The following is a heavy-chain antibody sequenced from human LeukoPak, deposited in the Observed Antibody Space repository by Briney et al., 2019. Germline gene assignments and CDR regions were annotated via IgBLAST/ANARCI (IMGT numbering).Heavy chain of an antibody. D-gene: IGHD3-22*01. CDR3: ARDSNGPAF. V-gene: IGHV3-53*01. CDR1: GFTFSSYA. J-gene: IGHJ4*02. CDR2: IYSSGGT. Sequence: GGSLRLSCAASGFTFSSYAMSWVRQAPGKGLEWVSVIYSSGGTFYSDSVKGRFTISRDCSKNTLLLQMSSLRADDTAVFFCARDSNGPAFWGRGTVVTVSP.